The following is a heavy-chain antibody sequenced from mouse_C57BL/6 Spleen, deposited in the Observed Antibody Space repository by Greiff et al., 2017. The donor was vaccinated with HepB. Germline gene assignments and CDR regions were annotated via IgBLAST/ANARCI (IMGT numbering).Heavy chain of an antibody. Sequence: QVQLQQPGAELVRPGSSVKLSCKASGYTFTSYWMHWVKQRPIQGLEWIGNIDPSDSETHYNQKFKDKATLTVDKSSSTAYMQLSSLTSEDSAVYYCAREGDGSSCMDYWGQGTSVTVSS. D-gene: IGHD1-1*01. CDR3: AREGDGSSCMDY. J-gene: IGHJ4*01. CDR2: IDPSDSET. CDR1: GYTFTSYW. V-gene: IGHV1-52*01.